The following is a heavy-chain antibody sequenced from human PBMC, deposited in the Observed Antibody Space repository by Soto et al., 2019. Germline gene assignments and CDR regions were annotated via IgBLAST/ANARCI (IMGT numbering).Heavy chain of an antibody. CDR2: IIPIVETP. CDR1: GGTFNSYD. D-gene: IGHD3-22*01. Sequence: QVQLVQSGAEGKKPGSSMKVSCKASGGTFNSYDINWVRQAPGQGLEWMGGIIPIVETPKYAQKFQGRVTITADESTNTVYMELSSLRSEDTAMYYCARLSRPNYYDTSGFFKDNGFDPWGQGTLVTVSS. J-gene: IGHJ5*02. CDR3: ARLSRPNYYDTSGFFKDNGFDP. V-gene: IGHV1-69*01.